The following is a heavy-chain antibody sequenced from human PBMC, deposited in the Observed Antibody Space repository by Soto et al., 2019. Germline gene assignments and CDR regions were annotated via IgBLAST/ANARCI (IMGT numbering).Heavy chain of an antibody. CDR3: ARGYCSSCSCRSYGYYYYGLDV. CDR2: ISGYNGNT. D-gene: IGHD2-2*01. CDR1: GYAFTSHG. J-gene: IGHJ6*02. Sequence: QVQLVQSGAEVKKPGDSVKVSCKASGYAFTSHGVSWVRQAPGQGLEWMGWISGYNGNTNNAQKFQGRVTMTTDTSTSTAYMDLRSLRPDDTAVYYCARGYCSSCSCRSYGYYYYGLDVWGQGTTVTVSS. V-gene: IGHV1-18*01.